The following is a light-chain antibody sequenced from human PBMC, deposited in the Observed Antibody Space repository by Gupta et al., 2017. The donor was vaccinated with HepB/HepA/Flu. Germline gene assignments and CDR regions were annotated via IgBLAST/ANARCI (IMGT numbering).Light chain of an antibody. CDR3: QAWDSSTAV. J-gene: IGLJ1*01. CDR2: QDS. Sequence: SSVLNQLSSVTVFTGPTASLPCSGDKVGDKYACWSQQKPGQSPVLVIYQDSNRPARIPERFSSSNSGNTATLTISGTQAMDEADYYCQAWDSSTAVFGTGTKVTVL. V-gene: IGLV3-1*01. CDR1: KVGDKY.